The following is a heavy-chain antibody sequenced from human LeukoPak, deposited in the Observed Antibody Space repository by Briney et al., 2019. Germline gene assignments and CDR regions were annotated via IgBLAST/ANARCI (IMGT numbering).Heavy chain of an antibody. J-gene: IGHJ4*02. V-gene: IGHV3-30*03. CDR3: ARVAAWDSSGYLFDY. D-gene: IGHD3-22*01. CDR2: ISYDGSNK. CDR1: GFTFSSYG. Sequence: PGRSLRLSCAASGFTFSSYGMHWVRQAPGKGLEWVAVISYDGSNKYYADSVKGRFTISRDNSKNTLYLQMNSLRAEDTAVYYCARVAAWDSSGYLFDYWGQGTLVTVSS.